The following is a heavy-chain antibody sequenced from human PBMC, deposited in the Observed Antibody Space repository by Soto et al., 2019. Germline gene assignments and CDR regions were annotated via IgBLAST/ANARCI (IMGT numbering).Heavy chain of an antibody. CDR3: ARDRIEAAGLQRPRTDV. V-gene: IGHV4-61*01. D-gene: IGHD6-13*01. Sequence: SETLSLTCTVSGGSVSSGSYYWSWIRQPPGKVLEWIGYISYSWSTNYNPSLKSRVTISVETSKNQFSLKLSSVTAADTAVYYCARDRIEAAGLQRPRTDVGGQGTTVTVSS. J-gene: IGHJ6*02. CDR2: ISYSWST. CDR1: GGSVSSGSYY.